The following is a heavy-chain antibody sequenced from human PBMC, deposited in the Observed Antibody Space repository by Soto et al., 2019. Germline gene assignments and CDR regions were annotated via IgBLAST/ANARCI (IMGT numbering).Heavy chain of an antibody. CDR3: STASGELLLRRPGEYFQH. D-gene: IGHD3-10*01. Sequence: GGSLRLSCAASGFTFSNDWMGWVRQAPRQGLEWVGRIKRKTDGGTTNYAAPVKGRFTISRDDSKNTRYLQKNSMKTEDAAEYYCSTASGELLLRRPGEYFQHWGQGTLVTVSS. CDR1: GFTFSNDW. CDR2: IKRKTDGGTT. J-gene: IGHJ1*01. V-gene: IGHV3-15*01.